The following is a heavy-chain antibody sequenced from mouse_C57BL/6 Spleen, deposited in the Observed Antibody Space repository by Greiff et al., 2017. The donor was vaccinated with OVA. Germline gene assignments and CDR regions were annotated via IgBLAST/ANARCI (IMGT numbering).Heavy chain of an antibody. Sequence: QVQLQQSGPELVKPGASVTISCKASGYAFSSSWMNWVKQRPGKGLEWIGRIYPGDGDTNYNGKVKGKATLTDDKSSITAYMQLRSLASEDSAVYFCARSGYDYDGVYYAMDYWGQGTSVTVSS. CDR2: IYPGDGDT. D-gene: IGHD2-4*01. V-gene: IGHV1-82*01. CDR1: GYAFSSSW. CDR3: ARSGYDYDGVYYAMDY. J-gene: IGHJ4*01.